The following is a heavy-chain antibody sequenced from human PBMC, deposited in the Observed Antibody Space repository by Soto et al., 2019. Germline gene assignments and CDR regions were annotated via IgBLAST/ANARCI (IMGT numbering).Heavy chain of an antibody. CDR3: ARDGTTRLLWFGELLNWVDY. V-gene: IGHV1-18*01. CDR2: ISAYNGNT. D-gene: IGHD3-10*01. Sequence: ASVKVSCKASGYTFTSYGISWVRQAPGQGLEWMGWISAYNGNTNYAQKLQGRVTMTTDTSTSTAYMELRSLRSDDTAVYYCARDGTTRLLWFGELLNWVDYWGQGTLVTVSS. J-gene: IGHJ4*02. CDR1: GYTFTSYG.